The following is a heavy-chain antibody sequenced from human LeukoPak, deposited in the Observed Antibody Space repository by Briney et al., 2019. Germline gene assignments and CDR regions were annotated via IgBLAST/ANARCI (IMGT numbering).Heavy chain of an antibody. CDR1: GYSFTTYW. Sequence: GESLKISCKGSGYSFTTYWIGWVRQMPGKGLEWMGIICPGDSDTRYSPSFQGQVTISADKSISTAYLQWSSLKASDTAMYYCARSRYNWNAPTYFNYWGQGTLVTVSS. D-gene: IGHD1-20*01. V-gene: IGHV5-51*01. J-gene: IGHJ4*02. CDR3: ARSRYNWNAPTYFNY. CDR2: ICPGDSDT.